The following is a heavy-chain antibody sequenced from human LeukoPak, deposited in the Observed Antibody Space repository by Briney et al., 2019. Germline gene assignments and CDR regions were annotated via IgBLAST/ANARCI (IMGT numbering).Heavy chain of an antibody. D-gene: IGHD2-15*01. V-gene: IGHV3-30*02. CDR2: IRYDGSNK. CDR1: GFTFSSYG. CDR3: AKGLTSGLDAFDI. J-gene: IGHJ3*02. Sequence: GGSLRLSCAASGFTFSSYGMHWVRQAPGKGLEWVAFIRYDGSNKYYADSVKGRFAISRDNSKNTLYLQMNSLRAEDTAVYYCAKGLTSGLDAFDIWGQGTMVTVSS.